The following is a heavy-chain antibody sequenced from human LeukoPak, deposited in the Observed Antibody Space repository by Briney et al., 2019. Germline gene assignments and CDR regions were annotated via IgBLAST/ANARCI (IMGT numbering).Heavy chain of an antibody. V-gene: IGHV1-8*01. D-gene: IGHD2-15*01. CDR3: ARATRRYCSGGSCYVEYYFDY. Sequence: ASVKVSCKASGYTFTSYDINWVRQATGQGLEWMGWMNPNSGNTGYAQKFQGRVTMTRNTSISTAYVELSSLRSEDTAVYYCARATRRYCSGGSCYVEYYFDYWGQGTLVTVSS. CDR1: GYTFTSYD. J-gene: IGHJ4*02. CDR2: MNPNSGNT.